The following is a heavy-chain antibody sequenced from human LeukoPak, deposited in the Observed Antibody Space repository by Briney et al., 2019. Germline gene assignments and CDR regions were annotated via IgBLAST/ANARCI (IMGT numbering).Heavy chain of an antibody. D-gene: IGHD4-17*01. CDR2: ISSSGSTI. CDR1: GFTFSSYS. CDR3: ARNYGDYSEFDY. Sequence: GGSLRLSCAASGFTFSSYSMNWVRQAPGKGLEWVSYISSSGSTIYYADSVKGRFTISRDNAKNSLYLQMNSLRAEDTAVYYCARNYGDYSEFDYWGQGTLVTVSS. V-gene: IGHV3-48*04. J-gene: IGHJ4*02.